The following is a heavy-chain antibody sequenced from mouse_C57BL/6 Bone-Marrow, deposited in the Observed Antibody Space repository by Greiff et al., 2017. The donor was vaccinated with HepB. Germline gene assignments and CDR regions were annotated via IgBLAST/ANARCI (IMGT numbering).Heavy chain of an antibody. CDR3: TTRGSIYYELSYWYFDV. J-gene: IGHJ1*03. CDR2: IDPEDGDT. V-gene: IGHV14-1*01. Sequence: EVQLQQSGAELVRPGASVKLSCTASGFNIKDYYMHWVKQRPEQGLEWIGRIDPEDGDTEYAPKFQGKATMTADTSSNTAYLQLSSLTSEYTAVYYCTTRGSIYYELSYWYFDVWGTGTTVTVSS. D-gene: IGHD2-4*01. CDR1: GFNIKDYY.